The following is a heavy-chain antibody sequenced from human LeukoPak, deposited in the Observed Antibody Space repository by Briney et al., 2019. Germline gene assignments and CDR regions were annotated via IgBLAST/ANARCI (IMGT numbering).Heavy chain of an antibody. CDR3: ARDPGRSGGSCYSDY. CDR1: GFTFGSFS. CDR2: ISSSGSGTYI. Sequence: GGSLRLSCAASGFTFGSFSMTWVRQAPGKGLEWVSTISSSGSGTYIYYADSVKGRFTISRDNAKNSLYLQMNSLRAEDTAVYYCARDPGRSGGSCYSDYWRQGTLVTVSS. V-gene: IGHV3-21*01. J-gene: IGHJ4*02. D-gene: IGHD2-15*01.